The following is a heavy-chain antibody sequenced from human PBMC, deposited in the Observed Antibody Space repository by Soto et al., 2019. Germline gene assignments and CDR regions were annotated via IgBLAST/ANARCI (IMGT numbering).Heavy chain of an antibody. D-gene: IGHD3-9*01. J-gene: IGHJ3*02. CDR2: INPYNNST. CDR3: ARTYYDILTGHPDAFDI. Sequence: ASVKVSCKASGYTLTSNGVNWVRQAPGQGLEWMGWINPYNNSTNYAQKFQGWVTMTRDTSISTAYMELSRLRSDDTAVYYCARTYYDILTGHPDAFDIWGQGTMVTVS. CDR1: GYTLTSNG. V-gene: IGHV1-2*04.